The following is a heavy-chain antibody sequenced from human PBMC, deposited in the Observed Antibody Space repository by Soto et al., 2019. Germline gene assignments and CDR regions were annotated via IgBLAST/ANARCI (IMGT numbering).Heavy chain of an antibody. D-gene: IGHD2-15*01. J-gene: IGHJ4*02. CDR2: ISAYNGNT. CDR3: ASWGGYCSGGSCPIDFDY. Sequence: VKVSCKASGYTFTSYGISWVRQAPGQGLEWMGWISAYNGNTNYAQKLQGRVTMTTDTSTSTAYMELRSLRSDDTAVYYCASWGGYCSGGSCPIDFDYWGQGTLVTVSS. CDR1: GYTFTSYG. V-gene: IGHV1-18*01.